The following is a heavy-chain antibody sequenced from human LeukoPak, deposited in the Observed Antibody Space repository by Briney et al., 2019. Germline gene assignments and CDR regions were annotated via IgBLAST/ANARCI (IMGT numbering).Heavy chain of an antibody. Sequence: PSETLSLTCAVYGGSFSGYYWSWIRQPPGKGLEWIGEINHSGSTNYSPSLKSRVTISVDTSKNQFSLKLSSVTAADTAVYYCARHRGLLWFGVFDYWGQGTLVTVSS. CDR2: INHSGST. J-gene: IGHJ4*02. V-gene: IGHV4-34*01. D-gene: IGHD3-10*01. CDR3: ARHRGLLWFGVFDY. CDR1: GGSFSGYY.